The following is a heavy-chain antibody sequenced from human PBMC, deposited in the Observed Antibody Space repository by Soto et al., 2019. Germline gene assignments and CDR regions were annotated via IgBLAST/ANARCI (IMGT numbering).Heavy chain of an antibody. V-gene: IGHV3-23*01. CDR1: GFTFNSYG. J-gene: IGHJ6*02. CDR2: ISASGGSR. CDR3: ARRYYYDGSGPYGMDV. Sequence: GGSLRLSCAVSGFTFNSYGMSWVRQAPGKGLEWVSAISASGGSRYYADSVKGRFTISRDNSKNTLFLQMNSLSAEDTAVYFCARRYYYDGSGPYGMDVWGQGTTVTVSS. D-gene: IGHD3-22*01.